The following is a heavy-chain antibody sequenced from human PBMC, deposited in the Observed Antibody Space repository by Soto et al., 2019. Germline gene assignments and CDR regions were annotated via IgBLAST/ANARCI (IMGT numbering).Heavy chain of an antibody. Sequence: QITLKESGPTLVKPTQTLTLTCTFSGFSLSTSGVGVGWIRQPPGKALEWPALIYWDDDKRYSPSLQSRLTITKDTSKNQAVLTMTNMNPVDTATYYCALSLRYCISTSCYQKLEGWFDPWGQGTLVTVSS. V-gene: IGHV2-5*02. CDR2: IYWDDDK. J-gene: IGHJ5*02. CDR3: ALSLRYCISTSCYQKLEGWFDP. D-gene: IGHD2-2*01. CDR1: GFSLSTSGVG.